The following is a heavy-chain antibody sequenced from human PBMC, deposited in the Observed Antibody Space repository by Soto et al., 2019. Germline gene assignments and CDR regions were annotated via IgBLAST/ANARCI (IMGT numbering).Heavy chain of an antibody. CDR2: INLSAGST. Sequence: QVQLVQSGAEVRKPGASVKVSCKTSGYTFTSYYIHWVRQAPGQGLEWMGVINLSAGSTSHAQKFQGRVTMTGDTSTRTVYMEMSSLKSEDTAVYYWAQAYTGYVPWYFDYWGQGTLVTVSS. CDR3: AQAYTGYVPWYFDY. J-gene: IGHJ4*02. D-gene: IGHD5-12*01. CDR1: GYTFTSYY. V-gene: IGHV1-46*01.